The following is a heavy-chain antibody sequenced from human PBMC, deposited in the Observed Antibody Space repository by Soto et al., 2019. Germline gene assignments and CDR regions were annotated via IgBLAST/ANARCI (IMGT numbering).Heavy chain of an antibody. Sequence: PGGSLRLSCVASGFTFSRYAMNWVRQAPGKGLEWVSGISANSDNTNYADSVKGRFSISRDNSKNTVHLQMNSLRAEDTAVFYCATTNTPDCSGGACYYFDYWGQGTLVTVSS. J-gene: IGHJ4*02. CDR3: ATTNTPDCSGGACYYFDY. V-gene: IGHV3-23*01. CDR1: GFTFSRYA. CDR2: ISANSDNT. D-gene: IGHD2-15*01.